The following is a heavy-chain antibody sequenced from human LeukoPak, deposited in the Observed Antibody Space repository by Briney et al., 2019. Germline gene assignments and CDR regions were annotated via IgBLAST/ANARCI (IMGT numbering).Heavy chain of an antibody. CDR1: GFSLSSYA. Sequence: GGSLRLSCTVSGFSLSSYALSWVRRAPGKGLEWVSATSSSDAGKYYADSVRGRFTISRDNSRNTMYLQMNSLGVEDAAVYYCAKAPVTSCRGAFCYPFDSWGQGTLVTVSS. D-gene: IGHD2-15*01. V-gene: IGHV3-23*01. CDR3: AKAPVTSCRGAFCYPFDS. J-gene: IGHJ4*02. CDR2: TSSSDAGK.